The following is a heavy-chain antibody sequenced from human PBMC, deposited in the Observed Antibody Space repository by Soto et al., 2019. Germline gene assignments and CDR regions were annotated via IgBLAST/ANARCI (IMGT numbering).Heavy chain of an antibody. D-gene: IGHD3-22*01. CDR1: GGTFSSYA. V-gene: IGHV1-69*01. CDR3: ARERGGAIIVGVTGTFDV. CDR2: IIAILGKA. J-gene: IGHJ3*01. Sequence: QVQLVQSGAEVKKPGSSVKVSCKASGGTFSSYAISWVRQAPGQGLEWMGGIIAILGKANYAEKFQGRVTITADESTSAAYMVLSSLRSEDTAVYYCARERGGAIIVGVTGTFDVWGQGTLVTVSS.